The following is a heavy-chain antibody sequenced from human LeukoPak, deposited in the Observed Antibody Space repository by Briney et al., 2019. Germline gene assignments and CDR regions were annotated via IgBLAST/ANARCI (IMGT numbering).Heavy chain of an antibody. D-gene: IGHD6-13*01. CDR1: GYTFTSYG. CDR2: ISAYNGNT. J-gene: IGHJ4*02. Sequence: VASVKVSCKASGYTFTSYGISWVRQAPGQGLEWMGWISAYNGNTNYAQKFQGRVTMTRDTSISTAYMELSRLRSDDTAVYYCARASGPYGIAAAGTGRWGQGTLVTVSS. V-gene: IGHV1-18*01. CDR3: ARASGPYGIAAAGTGR.